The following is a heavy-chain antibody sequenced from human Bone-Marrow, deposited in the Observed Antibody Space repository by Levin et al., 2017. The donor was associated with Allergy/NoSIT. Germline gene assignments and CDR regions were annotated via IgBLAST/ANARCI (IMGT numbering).Heavy chain of an antibody. CDR3: AGRYEKHASLDY. J-gene: IGHJ4*02. CDR2: LFARGSA. CDR1: GGSISSYY. D-gene: IGHD1-14*01. Sequence: GSLRLSCTVSGGSISSYYWHWIRQPAGKGLEWIGRLFARGSADYNPSLKTRVTMSVDTSKNEVSLNLISVTAADTAIYYCAGRYEKHASLDYWGQGILVIVSS. V-gene: IGHV4-4*07.